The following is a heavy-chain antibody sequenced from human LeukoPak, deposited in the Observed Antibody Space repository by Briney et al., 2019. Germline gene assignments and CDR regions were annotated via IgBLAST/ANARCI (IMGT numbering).Heavy chain of an antibody. CDR3: ARVSYFSGWYFPGAFDI. CDR1: GGSFSGYY. D-gene: IGHD6-19*01. V-gene: IGHV4-34*01. J-gene: IGHJ3*02. Sequence: SETLSLTCAVYGGSFSGYYWSWIRQPPGKGLEWIGEINHSGSTNYNPSLKSRVTISVDTSKNQFSLKLSSVAAADTAVYYCARVSYFSGWYFPGAFDIWGQGTMVTVSS. CDR2: INHSGST.